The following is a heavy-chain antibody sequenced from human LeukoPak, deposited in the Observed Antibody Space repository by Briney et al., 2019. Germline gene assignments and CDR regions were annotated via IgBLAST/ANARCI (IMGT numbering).Heavy chain of an antibody. CDR1: DDSIRTHY. V-gene: IGHV4-4*09. CDR2: VYFSGIT. D-gene: IGHD2-21*01. CDR3: ARTARLPDS. Sequence: SETLSLTCTVSDDSIRTHYWSRIRQPPGKALECIGYVYFSGITNYNPSLKSRVTMSVDTSKNQLSLKLSSVTAADTAVYYCARTARLPDSWGQGTLVTVSS. J-gene: IGHJ4*02.